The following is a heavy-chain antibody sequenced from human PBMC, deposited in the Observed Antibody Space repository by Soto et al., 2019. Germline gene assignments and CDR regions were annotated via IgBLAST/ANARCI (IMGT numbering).Heavy chain of an antibody. CDR2: ISSYSGNT. D-gene: IGHD2-21*02. CDR3: ARVWYGGNSGAVDI. CDR1: GYNFILHG. V-gene: IGHV1-18*01. Sequence: ASVKVSCKASGYNFILHGISWVRQAPGQGPEWMGWISSYSGNTDYAQNIQGRVTMTTDTSTGTVYMELRSLTSDDTAMYYRARVWYGGNSGAVDIWG. J-gene: IGHJ3*02.